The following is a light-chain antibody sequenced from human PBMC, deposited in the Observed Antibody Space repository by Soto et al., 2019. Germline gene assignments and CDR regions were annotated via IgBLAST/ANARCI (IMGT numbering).Light chain of an antibody. CDR1: SSDVGDYNY. CDR3: SALAGSNNWV. CDR2: EVS. J-gene: IGLJ3*02. Sequence: QSALTQPPSASGSPGPSVTISCTGTSSDVGDYNYVSWYQQHPGKAPKLMIYEVSKRPSGVPDRFSDSKSGTTASLTVSGRQAVDEAEYYCSALAGSNNWVFGGGTKLTVL. V-gene: IGLV2-8*01.